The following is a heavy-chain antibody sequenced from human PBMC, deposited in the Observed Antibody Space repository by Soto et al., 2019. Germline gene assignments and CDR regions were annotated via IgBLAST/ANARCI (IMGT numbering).Heavy chain of an antibody. CDR1: GGSISSGGYY. CDR3: AIVLTTAVAGCYFDY. Sequence: SETLSLTCTVSGGSISSGGYYWSWIRQHPGKGLEWIGYIYYSGSTYYNPSLKSRVTISVDTSKNQFSLKLSSVTAADTAVYYCAIVLTTAVAGCYFDYWGQGALVTVYS. V-gene: IGHV4-31*03. D-gene: IGHD6-19*01. J-gene: IGHJ4*02. CDR2: IYYSGST.